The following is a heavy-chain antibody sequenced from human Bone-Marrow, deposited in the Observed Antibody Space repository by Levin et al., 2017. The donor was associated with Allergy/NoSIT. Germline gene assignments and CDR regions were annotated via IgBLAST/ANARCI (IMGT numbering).Heavy chain of an antibody. V-gene: IGHV1-2*05. Sequence: GESLKISCKASGYTFTAYYIHWVRQAPGQGLQWMGRINPNSGDTNYAQKFQGRVTMARDTSITTAYMELSSLTYDDTGVYFCARVPSDYYDTSGYYYYYYAMDVWGQGTTVTVSS. CDR2: INPNSGDT. CDR1: GYTFTAYY. CDR3: ARVPSDYYDTSGYYYYYYAMDV. J-gene: IGHJ6*02. D-gene: IGHD3-22*01.